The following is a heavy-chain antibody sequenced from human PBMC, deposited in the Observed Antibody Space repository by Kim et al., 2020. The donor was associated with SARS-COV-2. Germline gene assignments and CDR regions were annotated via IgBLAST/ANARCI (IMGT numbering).Heavy chain of an antibody. V-gene: IGHV1-2*06. D-gene: IGHD4-17*01. Sequence: ASVKVSCKASGYTFTGYSIHWVRQAPGQGLEYMGRIDPSSGDTNFAQKFQGRVTMTRDTSISTVYMDLSGLKSDDTAVYYCASDVTPVTPSNWFDPWGQGTLVTVSS. CDR3: ASDVTPVTPSNWFDP. CDR1: GYTFTGYS. CDR2: IDPSSGDT. J-gene: IGHJ5*02.